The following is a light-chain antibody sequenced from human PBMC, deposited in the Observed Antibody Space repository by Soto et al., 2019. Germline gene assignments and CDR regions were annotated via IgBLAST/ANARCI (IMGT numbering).Light chain of an antibody. V-gene: IGKV1-27*01. CDR3: QKYDSVPFT. CDR1: QDISHF. J-gene: IGKJ3*01. CDR2: EAS. Sequence: DIQMTQSPSSLSVSLGDKVTFTCRASQDISHFLAWYQQKPGKVPHLLIYEASTLHSGVPSRFSGSGSGTELALTISSLQPEDVGSYYCQKYDSVPFTFGPGTKVDLK.